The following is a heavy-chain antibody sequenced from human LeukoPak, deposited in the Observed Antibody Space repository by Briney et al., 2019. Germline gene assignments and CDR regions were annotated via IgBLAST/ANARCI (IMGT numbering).Heavy chain of an antibody. CDR3: ARERGWYYYYYMDV. J-gene: IGHJ6*03. Sequence: SETLSLTCAVYGGSFSGYYWSWIRQPPGKGLGWIGEINHSGSTNYNPSLKSRVTISVDTSKNQFSLKLSSVTAADTAVYYCARERGWYYYYYMDVWGKGTTVTVSS. CDR2: INHSGST. CDR1: GGSFSGYY. V-gene: IGHV4-34*01. D-gene: IGHD2-15*01.